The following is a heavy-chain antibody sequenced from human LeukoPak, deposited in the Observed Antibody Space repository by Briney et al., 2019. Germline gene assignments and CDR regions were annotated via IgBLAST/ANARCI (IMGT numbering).Heavy chain of an antibody. CDR2: INGDGTGT. V-gene: IGHV3-74*01. J-gene: IGHJ4*02. CDR3: TRDFDAATGY. CDR1: GFTFSYYW. Sequence: GASLRLSCAASGFTFSYYWMHWVRQTPGKGPMWVSRINGDGTGTNYADSVKGRFTISRDNAKNTLYLQMNSLRAEDTAVYYCTRDFDAATGYWGQGTLVTVSS. D-gene: IGHD3-9*01.